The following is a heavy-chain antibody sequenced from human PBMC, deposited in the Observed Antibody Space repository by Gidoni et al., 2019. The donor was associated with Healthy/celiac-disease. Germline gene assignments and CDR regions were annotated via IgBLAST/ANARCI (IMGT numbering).Heavy chain of an antibody. CDR3: AKVYYYDSSGYYYGSLGYYFDY. J-gene: IGHJ4*02. D-gene: IGHD3-22*01. CDR2: ISGSGGST. Sequence: EVQLLASGGGLVQPGGSLRLSCAASGFTFSSYAMSWVRQAPGKGLEWVSAISGSGGSTDYADSVKGRFTISRDNSKNTLYLQMNSLRAEDTAVYYCAKVYYYDSSGYYYGSLGYYFDYWGQGTLVTVSS. CDR1: GFTFSSYA. V-gene: IGHV3-23*01.